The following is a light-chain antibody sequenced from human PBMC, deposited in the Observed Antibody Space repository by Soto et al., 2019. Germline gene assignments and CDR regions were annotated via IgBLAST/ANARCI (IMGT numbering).Light chain of an antibody. CDR1: QDISNY. CDR2: DAS. V-gene: IGKV1-33*01. Sequence: DIQMTQSPSSLSASVGDRVTITCQASQDISNYLNWYQQKPGKAPKLLIYDASNLETGVPSRFSGSGSGTDFTFTIISLQPEDIATYYCQQYDNLPITFGGGTKVEIK. J-gene: IGKJ4*01. CDR3: QQYDNLPIT.